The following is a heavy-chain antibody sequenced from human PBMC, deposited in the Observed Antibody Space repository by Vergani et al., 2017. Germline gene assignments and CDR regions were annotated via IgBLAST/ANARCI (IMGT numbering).Heavy chain of an antibody. V-gene: IGHV4-4*03. CDR1: GISVCSDKW. J-gene: IGHJ5*02. CDR2: IFHDGGT. CDR3: AREYERGYSYGT. Sequence: QVQLQESGPGLVKPPGTLSLTCAVSGISVCSDKWWTWVRQPPGKGLEWIAEIFHDGGTNYNPSLKSRATIVLDKSKNQISLNLNSVTAADTAVYYCAREYERGYSYGTWGQGILVTVSS. D-gene: IGHD5-18*01.